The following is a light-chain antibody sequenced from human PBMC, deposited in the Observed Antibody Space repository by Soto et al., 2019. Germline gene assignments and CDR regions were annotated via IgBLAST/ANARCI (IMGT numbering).Light chain of an antibody. J-gene: IGKJ2*01. CDR1: QSISRW. V-gene: IGKV1-5*01. CDR2: DAS. CDR3: QQYDHYYT. Sequence: DIQMTQSPFTLSASVGDRVTITCRASQSISRWLAWYQQKPGKAPKLLIYDASRLQSGVTSRFIGSGSGTEFTLTISSLQPDDFATYYCQQYDHYYTFGQGTKVDNK.